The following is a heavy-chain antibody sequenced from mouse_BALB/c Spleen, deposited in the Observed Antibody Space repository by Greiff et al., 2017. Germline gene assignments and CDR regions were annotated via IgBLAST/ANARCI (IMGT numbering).Heavy chain of an antibody. V-gene: IGHV2-9*02. CDR2: IWAGGST. Sequence: VNVVESGPGLVAPSQSLSITCTVSGFSLTSYGVHWVRQPPGKGLEWLGVIWAGGSTNYNSALMSRLSISKDNSKSQVFLKMNSLQTDDTAMYYCARDQGWVVGYWGQGTTLTVSS. CDR1: GFSLTSYG. J-gene: IGHJ2*01. CDR3: ARDQGWVVGY. D-gene: IGHD3-3*01.